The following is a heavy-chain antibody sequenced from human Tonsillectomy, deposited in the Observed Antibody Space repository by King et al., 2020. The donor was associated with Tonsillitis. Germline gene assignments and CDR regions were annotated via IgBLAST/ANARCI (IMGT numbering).Heavy chain of an antibody. D-gene: IGHD4-23*01. J-gene: IGHJ4*02. CDR3: AKDGLEAGVMVVTPNFDF. CDR1: GFIFSSYG. V-gene: IGHV3-30*18. CDR2: VSYDGSNK. Sequence: QVQLVESGGGVVQPGRSLRLSCAASGFIFSSYGMHWVRQAPGRGLEWVAIVSYDGSNKYYADSVRGRFTISRDNSKNTLFLQMNSLRAEDTAVYHCAKDGLEAGVMVVTPNFDFWGQGTLVTVSS.